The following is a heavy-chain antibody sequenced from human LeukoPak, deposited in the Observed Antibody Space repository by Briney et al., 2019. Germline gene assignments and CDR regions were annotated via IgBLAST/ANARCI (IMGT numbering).Heavy chain of an antibody. CDR2: ISYDGSNK. V-gene: IGHV3-30*14. CDR1: GFTFSSYA. Sequence: GGSLRLSCAASGFTFSSYAMHWVRQAPGKGLEWVAVISYDGSNKYYADSVKGRFTISRDNSKNTLYLQMNSLRAEDTAVYYCARGAAALDYWGQGTLVTVSS. CDR3: ARGAAALDY. D-gene: IGHD6-13*01. J-gene: IGHJ4*02.